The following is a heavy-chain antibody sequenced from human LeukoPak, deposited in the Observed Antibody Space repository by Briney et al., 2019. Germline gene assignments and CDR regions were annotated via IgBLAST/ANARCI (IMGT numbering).Heavy chain of an antibody. CDR3: ARDFYDTSGYYYDY. D-gene: IGHD3-22*01. CDR1: GFTFSRYS. Sequence: GGSLRLSCAASGFTFSRYSMNWVRQAPGKGLEWVSSISGSSSYKYYADSVKGRFTISRDNAKNSLYLQMNSLRAEDTAVYYCARDFYDTSGYYYDYWGQGTLVTVPS. CDR2: ISGSSSYK. J-gene: IGHJ4*02. V-gene: IGHV3-21*01.